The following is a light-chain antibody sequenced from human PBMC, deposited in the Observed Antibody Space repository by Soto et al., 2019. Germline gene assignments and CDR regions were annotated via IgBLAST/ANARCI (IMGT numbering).Light chain of an antibody. CDR3: HHYNSYSEA. CDR2: KAS. Sequence: DIQMTQSPSTLSGSVGDRVTITCRASQTISSWLAWYQQKPGKAPKLLIYKASTLKSGVPSRCSGRGSGTEFPLTISSLQPDDFATYYCHHYNSYSEAFGQGNKV. V-gene: IGKV1-5*03. CDR1: QTISSW. J-gene: IGKJ1*01.